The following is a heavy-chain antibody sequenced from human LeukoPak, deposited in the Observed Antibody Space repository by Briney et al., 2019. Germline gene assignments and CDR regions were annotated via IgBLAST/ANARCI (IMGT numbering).Heavy chain of an antibody. J-gene: IGHJ3*02. CDR2: ISSSSSYI. V-gene: IGHV3-21*01. CDR3: AKDLRVLLWFGELWQDAFDI. Sequence: PGGSLRLSCAASGFTFSSYSMNWVRQAPGKGLEWVSSISSSSSYIYYADSVKGRFTISRDNAKNSLYLQMNSLRAEDTAVYYCAKDLRVLLWFGELWQDAFDIWGQGTMVTVSS. D-gene: IGHD3-10*01. CDR1: GFTFSSYS.